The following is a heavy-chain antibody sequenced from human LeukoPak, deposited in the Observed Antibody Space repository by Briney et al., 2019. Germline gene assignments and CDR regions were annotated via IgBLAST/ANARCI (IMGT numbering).Heavy chain of an antibody. V-gene: IGHV1-8*01. Sequence: PRASVKVSCKASGYTFTSYDINWVRQATGQGLEWMGWMNPNSGNTGYAQKFQGRVTMTRNTSISTPYMALSSLRSEDSAVYYCASGGIAATFDYWGQGTLVTVSS. CDR3: ASGGIAATFDY. J-gene: IGHJ4*02. CDR1: GYTFTSYD. D-gene: IGHD6-13*01. CDR2: MNPNSGNT.